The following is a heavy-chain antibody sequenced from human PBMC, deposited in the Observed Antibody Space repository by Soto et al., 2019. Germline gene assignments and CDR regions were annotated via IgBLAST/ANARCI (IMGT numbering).Heavy chain of an antibody. V-gene: IGHV3-72*01. J-gene: IGHJ3*02. CDR3: ARGIAVAPGAFDI. CDR2: SRNKANSYTT. D-gene: IGHD6-19*01. CDR1: GFTFSDHY. Sequence: PGGSLRLSCAASGFTFSDHYMDWVRQAPGKGLEWVARSRNKANSYTTEYAAPVKGRVTISRDESKNSLYLQMNSLKTEDTAVYYCARGIAVAPGAFDIWGQGTMVTVSS.